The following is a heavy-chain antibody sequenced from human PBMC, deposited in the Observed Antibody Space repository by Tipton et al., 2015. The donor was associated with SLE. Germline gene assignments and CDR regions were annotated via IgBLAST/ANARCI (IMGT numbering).Heavy chain of an antibody. V-gene: IGHV1-18*01. Sequence: QSGPEVKKPGASVKVSCKASGYTFTSYGISWVRQAPGQGLEWMGWISAYNGNTNYAQKLQGRVTMTTDTSTSTAYMELRSLRSDDTAVYYCARDSPSVDGRGSHRPLLYWGQGTLVTVSS. CDR3: ARDSPSVDGRGSHRPLLY. J-gene: IGHJ4*02. CDR1: GYTFTSYG. D-gene: IGHD3-16*01. CDR2: ISAYNGNT.